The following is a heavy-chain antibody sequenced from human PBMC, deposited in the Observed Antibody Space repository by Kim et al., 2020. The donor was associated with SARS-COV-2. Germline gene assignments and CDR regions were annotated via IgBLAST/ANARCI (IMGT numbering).Heavy chain of an antibody. CDR1: GFTFDDFG. CDR2: INWIGGST. CDR3: TRSADPGVAAA. J-gene: IGHJ4*03. D-gene: IGHD6-13*01. V-gene: IGHV3-20*04. Sequence: GGSLRLSCAASGFTFDDFGMNWVRQAPGKGLEWVSGINWIGGSTFYADSVKGRFTISRDNAKNSLYLQMNSLRAEDTALYYCTRSADPGVAAAGGHWSL.